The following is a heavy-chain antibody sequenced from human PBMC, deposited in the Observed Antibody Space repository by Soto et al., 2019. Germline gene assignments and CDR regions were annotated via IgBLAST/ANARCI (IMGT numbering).Heavy chain of an antibody. D-gene: IGHD6-13*01. CDR1: GYSFTSYW. CDR2: IYPGDSDT. Sequence: LGESLKISCKGSGYSFTSYWIGWVRQMPGKGLEWMGIIYPGDSDTRYSPSFQGQVTISADKSISTAYLQWSSLKASDTAMYYCARLGSSSWSPGFYYGMDVWGQGTTVTVSS. J-gene: IGHJ6*02. V-gene: IGHV5-51*01. CDR3: ARLGSSSWSPGFYYGMDV.